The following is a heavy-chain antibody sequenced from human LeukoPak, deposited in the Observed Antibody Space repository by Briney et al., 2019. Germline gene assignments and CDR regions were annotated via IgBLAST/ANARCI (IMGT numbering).Heavy chain of an antibody. CDR1: GGSISSGDYY. Sequence: PSETLSLTCTVSGGSISSGDYYWSWIRQPPGKGLEWIGYIYYSGSTYYNPSLKSRVTISVDTSKNQFSLKLSSVTAADTAVYYCARQGGGSYFLFDYWGQGTLVTVSS. V-gene: IGHV4-30-4*01. CDR3: ARQGGGSYFLFDY. J-gene: IGHJ4*02. D-gene: IGHD1-26*01. CDR2: IYYSGST.